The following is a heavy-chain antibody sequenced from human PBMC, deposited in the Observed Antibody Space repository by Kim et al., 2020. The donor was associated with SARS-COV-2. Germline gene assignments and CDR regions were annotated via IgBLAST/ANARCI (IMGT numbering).Heavy chain of an antibody. CDR1: GFPFSSYG. CDR3: AKVMDYYGSGSLYYYYYGMDV. Sequence: GGSLRLSCAASGFPFSSYGMPWVRQAPGKGREWVAVISYDGSNKYYADSVKGRFTISRDNSKNTLYLQMNSLRAEDTAVYYCAKVMDYYGSGSLYYYYYGMDVWGQGTTVTVSS. D-gene: IGHD3-10*01. CDR2: ISYDGSNK. J-gene: IGHJ6*02. V-gene: IGHV3-30*18.